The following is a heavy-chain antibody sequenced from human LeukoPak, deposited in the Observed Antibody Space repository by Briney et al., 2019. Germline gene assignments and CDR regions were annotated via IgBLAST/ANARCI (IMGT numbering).Heavy chain of an antibody. D-gene: IGHD2-2*01. J-gene: IGHJ4*02. Sequence: GSLRLSCAASGFTFSSYSMNWVRQAPGKGLEWVSSIGTSSSTHIYYADSVKGRFTISRDNAKNSLSLQMNSLRGEDTAVYYCAREGPVDCSSTSCYADYWGQGTLVTVSS. CDR2: IGTSSSTHI. V-gene: IGHV3-21*01. CDR3: AREGPVDCSSTSCYADY. CDR1: GFTFSSYS.